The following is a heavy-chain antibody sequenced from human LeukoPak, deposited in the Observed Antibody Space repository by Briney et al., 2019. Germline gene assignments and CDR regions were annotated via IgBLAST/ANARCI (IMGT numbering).Heavy chain of an antibody. J-gene: IGHJ3*02. CDR1: GLTFTNYN. CDR3: ARVRDGYNDAYDI. Sequence: SVNVSCKPSGLTFTNYNMHWVRQDPGHGLEWVGVINPSGCSTNYARKVQARVPMTRDTSTSTVYIELSSLRSEYTAVYYCARVRDGYNDAYDIWGQGTMVTVPS. D-gene: IGHD5-24*01. V-gene: IGHV1-46*01. CDR2: INPSGCST.